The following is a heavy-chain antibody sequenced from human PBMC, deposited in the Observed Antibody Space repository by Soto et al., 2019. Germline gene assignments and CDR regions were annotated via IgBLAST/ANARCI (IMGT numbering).Heavy chain of an antibody. CDR3: ARNRSYSLDV. Sequence: VGSLRLSCAVSGSTFSNDWMHWVRQAPGKGLVWVSHINSDGSSTNYADFVKGRFTIARDNAKNTVYLQMNSLRAADTAVYYCARNRSYSLDVWGQGTTVTV. V-gene: IGHV3-74*01. CDR1: GSTFSNDW. J-gene: IGHJ6*02. CDR2: INSDGSST.